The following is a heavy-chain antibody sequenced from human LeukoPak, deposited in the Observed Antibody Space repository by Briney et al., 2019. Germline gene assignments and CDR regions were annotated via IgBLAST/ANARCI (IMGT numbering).Heavy chain of an antibody. CDR1: GFTFSSYW. V-gene: IGHV3-74*01. CDR3: ARVPYSSGTYDY. J-gene: IGHJ4*02. D-gene: IGHD3-10*01. Sequence: GGSQRLSCAASGFTFSSYWMHWVRQAPGKGLVWVSRISSDGTSTTYADSVKGRFTISRDNAKNTLYLQMNSLKTEDTALYYCARVPYSSGTYDYWGPGTLVTVSS. CDR2: ISSDGTST.